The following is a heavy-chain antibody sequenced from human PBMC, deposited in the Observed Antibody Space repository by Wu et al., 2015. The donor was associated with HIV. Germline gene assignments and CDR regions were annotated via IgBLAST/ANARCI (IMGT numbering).Heavy chain of an antibody. V-gene: IGHV1-8*01. J-gene: IGHJ4*02. CDR1: GYTFTSYD. CDR2: MNPKSRNT. D-gene: IGHD6-19*01. Sequence: QVQLVQSGAEVKEPGASVKVSCKASGYTFTSYDINWVRQATGQGLEWMGWMNPKSRNTGYAQKFQGRVTMIRDTSISTAYMELSSLRSEDTAVYYCARQRAYTSGWYIYDYWGQGTLVTVSS. CDR3: ARQRAYTSGWYIYDY.